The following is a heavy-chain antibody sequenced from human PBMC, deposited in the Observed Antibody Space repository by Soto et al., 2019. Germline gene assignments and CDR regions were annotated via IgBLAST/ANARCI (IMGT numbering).Heavy chain of an antibody. V-gene: IGHV2-5*02. CDR3: AHRPADNWFDP. CDR2: IYWDDDK. J-gene: IGHJ5*02. CDR1: GFSLRKSGMG. Sequence: QITLKESGPTLVKPTQTLTLTCTFSGFSLRKSGMGVGWIRQPPGQALEWLAIIYWDDDKRYTPSLKNRLTITTDTSKDRVVLTMTHMDPMDTGTYYCAHRPADNWFDPWGQGTLVTVSS.